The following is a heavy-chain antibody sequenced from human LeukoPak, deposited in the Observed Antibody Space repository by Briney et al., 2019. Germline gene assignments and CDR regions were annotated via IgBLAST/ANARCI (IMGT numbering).Heavy chain of an antibody. CDR2: IIPIFGTA. CDR3: ARGYYDSSGSLPDY. V-gene: IGHV1-69*13. CDR1: GGTFSSYA. Sequence: SVTVSCKASGGTFSSYAISWVRQAPGQGLEWMGGIIPIFGTANYAQKFQGRVTITADESTSTAYMELSSLRSEDTAVYYCARGYYDSSGSLPDYWGQGTPVTVSS. D-gene: IGHD3-22*01. J-gene: IGHJ4*02.